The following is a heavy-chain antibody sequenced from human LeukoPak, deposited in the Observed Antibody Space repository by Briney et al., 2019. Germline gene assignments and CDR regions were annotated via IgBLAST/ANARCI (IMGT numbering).Heavy chain of an antibody. Sequence: SETLSLTCAVYGGSFSGYYWSWIRQPPGKGLEWIGEINHSGSTYYNPSLKSRVTISVDTSKNQFSLKLSSVTAADTAVYYCAVLWFGEFFDYWGQGTLVTVSS. J-gene: IGHJ4*02. CDR1: GGSFSGYY. V-gene: IGHV4-34*01. CDR2: INHSGST. D-gene: IGHD3-10*01. CDR3: AVLWFGEFFDY.